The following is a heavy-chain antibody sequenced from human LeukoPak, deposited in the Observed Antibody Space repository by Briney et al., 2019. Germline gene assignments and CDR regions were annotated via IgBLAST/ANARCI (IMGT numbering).Heavy chain of an antibody. D-gene: IGHD3/OR15-3a*01. CDR1: GFTFTNHP. CDR2: IGPSGDRT. J-gene: IGHJ3*01. Sequence: PGGSLRLSCAASGFTFTNHPMHWVRQASGKRLEYVSAIGPSGDRTWYADSVKGRFTISRDNSKNTMYLQMGSLRPEDMGVYYCARAFRPASDPHDFYDFWGRGTTVTVSS. CDR3: ARAFRPASDPHDFYDF. V-gene: IGHV3-64*02.